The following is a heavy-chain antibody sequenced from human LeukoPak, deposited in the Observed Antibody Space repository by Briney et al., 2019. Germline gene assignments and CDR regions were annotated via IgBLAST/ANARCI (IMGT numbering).Heavy chain of an antibody. D-gene: IGHD1-26*01. J-gene: IGHJ4*02. V-gene: IGHV4-4*09. CDR3: ASGSYYRPDY. CDR2: IYTSGST. CDR1: GSSISSYY. Sequence: SETLSLTCTVSGSSISSYYWSWIRQPPGKGLEWIGYIYTSGSTNYNPSLKSRVTISVDTSKNQFSLKLSSVTAADTAVYYCASGSYYRPDYWGQGTLVTVSS.